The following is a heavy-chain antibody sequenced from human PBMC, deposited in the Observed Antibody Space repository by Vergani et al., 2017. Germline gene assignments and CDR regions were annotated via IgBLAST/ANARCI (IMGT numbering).Heavy chain of an antibody. CDR2: VSWNSDNI. V-gene: IGHV3-9*01. CDR1: GGNIDFSA. D-gene: IGHD6-19*01. J-gene: IGHJ3*02. CDR3: AKVGRSEVAGTFGAFDI. Sequence: EVHLVESGGGLVQPGRSLRLSCVASGGNIDFSAMHWVRQAPGKGLEWVSGVSWNSDNIQYADSVKGRFTISRDNAKNSLYLHMNSLRPEDTAVYYCAKVGRSEVAGTFGAFDIWGQGTMVTVSS.